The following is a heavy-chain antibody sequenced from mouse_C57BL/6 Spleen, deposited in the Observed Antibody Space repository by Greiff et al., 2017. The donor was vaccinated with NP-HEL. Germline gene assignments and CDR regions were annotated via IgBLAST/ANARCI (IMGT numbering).Heavy chain of an antibody. Sequence: VQLQQPGAELVKPGASVKLSCKASGYTFTRYWMHWVKQRPGQGLEWIGMIHPNSGSTNYNEKFKSKATLTVDKSSSTAYMQLSSLTSEDAAVYYCARRTGRDWFAYWGQGTLVTVSA. V-gene: IGHV1-64*01. CDR2: IHPNSGST. D-gene: IGHD4-1*01. CDR3: ARRTGRDWFAY. J-gene: IGHJ3*01. CDR1: GYTFTRYW.